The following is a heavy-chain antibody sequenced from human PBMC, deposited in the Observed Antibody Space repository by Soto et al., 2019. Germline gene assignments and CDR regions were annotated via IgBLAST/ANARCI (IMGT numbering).Heavy chain of an antibody. Sequence: QVQLEESGGGVVQPGGSLRLSCAASGFTFSGYGMHWVRQSPGEGLEWVAILANDGSYQYYAESVKGRFTISRDNSKNTLYLQMDSLRPEDTAVYYCARSIGGSSYYPPDYWGQGTLVTVSS. CDR2: LANDGSYQ. J-gene: IGHJ4*02. CDR3: ARSIGGSSYYPPDY. D-gene: IGHD2-15*01. V-gene: IGHV3-30*03. CDR1: GFTFSGYG.